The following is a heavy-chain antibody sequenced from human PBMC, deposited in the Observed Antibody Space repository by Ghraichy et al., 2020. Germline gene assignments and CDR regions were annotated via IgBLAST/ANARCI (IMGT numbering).Heavy chain of an antibody. J-gene: IGHJ5*02. Sequence: GESLNISCAASGFTFSSYAMSWVRQAPGKGLEWVSAISGSGGSTYYADSVKGRFTISRDNSKNTLYLQMNSLRAEDTAVYYCAKPKEEGLLRSWGQGTLVTVSS. CDR2: ISGSGGST. CDR3: AKPKEEGLLRS. D-gene: IGHD3-3*01. V-gene: IGHV3-23*01. CDR1: GFTFSSYA.